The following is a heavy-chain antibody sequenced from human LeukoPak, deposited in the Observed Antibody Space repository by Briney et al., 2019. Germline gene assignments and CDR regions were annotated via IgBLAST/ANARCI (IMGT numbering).Heavy chain of an antibody. CDR2: MNPNNGDT. CDR3: ARGLREYDFWSGYRRYYYYGMDI. Sequence: ASVKVSCKASGYTFTSYNINWVRQPTGQGLEWMGWMNPNNGDTGYAQKFQGRVSMTRDTSISTAYMELSSLRSEDTAVYYCARGLREYDFWSGYRRYYYYGMDIWGQGTTVTVSS. J-gene: IGHJ6*02. CDR1: GYTFTSYN. D-gene: IGHD3-3*01. V-gene: IGHV1-8*01.